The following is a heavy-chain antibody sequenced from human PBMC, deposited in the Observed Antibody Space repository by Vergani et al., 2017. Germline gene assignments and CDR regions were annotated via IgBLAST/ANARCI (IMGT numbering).Heavy chain of an antibody. Sequence: EVQLVESGGGLIQPGGSLRLSCAASGFTVSSNYMSWVRQAPGKGLDWVSVIYSGGSTYYADSVKGRFTISRDNSKNTLYLQMNSLRAEDTAVYYCARVISYCGGDCYSPHADYWGQGTLVTVSS. CDR1: GFTVSSNY. J-gene: IGHJ4*02. V-gene: IGHV3-53*01. CDR2: IYSGGST. D-gene: IGHD2-21*02. CDR3: ARVISYCGGDCYSPHADY.